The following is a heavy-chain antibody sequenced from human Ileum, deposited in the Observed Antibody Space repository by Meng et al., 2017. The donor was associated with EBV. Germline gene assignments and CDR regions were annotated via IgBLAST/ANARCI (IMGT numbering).Heavy chain of an antibody. Sequence: QVQHTQGGPGMSTPPVALSLTCPVYGGSFGGYYWSWIRQPPGKGLEWIGEINHSGSTNYNPSLKSRVTISVDTSKNQFSLKLSSVTAADTAVYYCARGNKVSSRGFDYWGQGTLVTVSS. CDR1: GGSFGGYY. CDR2: INHSGST. J-gene: IGHJ4*02. V-gene: IGHV4-34*01. CDR3: ARGNKVSSRGFDY. D-gene: IGHD3-10*01.